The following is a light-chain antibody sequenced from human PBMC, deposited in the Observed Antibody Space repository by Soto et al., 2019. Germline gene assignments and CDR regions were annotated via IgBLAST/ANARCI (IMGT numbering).Light chain of an antibody. J-gene: IGLJ1*01. CDR1: SSDVGSSNG. Sequence: QSALTQPPSVSGSPGQSVTISCTGTSSDVGSSNGVSWYQQPPGTAPKLMIYDVSNRPSGVPDRFSRSKSGNTASLTISGLQAEDEADYYCSSYTSSSTYVFGTGTKLTVL. V-gene: IGLV2-18*02. CDR2: DVS. CDR3: SSYTSSSTYV.